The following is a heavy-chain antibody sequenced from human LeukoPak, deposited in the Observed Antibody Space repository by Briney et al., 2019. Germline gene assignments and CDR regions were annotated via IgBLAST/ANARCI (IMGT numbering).Heavy chain of an antibody. CDR3: ARDVYGDFWSGYPLFWYPRTHYFDY. V-gene: IGHV4-39*02. CDR2: IYYSGST. CDR1: GGSISSSSYY. Sequence: SETLSLTCTVSGGSISSSSYYWGWIRQPPGKGLEWIGSIYYSGSTYYNPSLKSRVTISVDTSKNQFSLKLSSVTAADTAVYYCARDVYGDFWSGYPLFWYPRTHYFDYWGQGTLVTVSS. D-gene: IGHD3-3*01. J-gene: IGHJ4*02.